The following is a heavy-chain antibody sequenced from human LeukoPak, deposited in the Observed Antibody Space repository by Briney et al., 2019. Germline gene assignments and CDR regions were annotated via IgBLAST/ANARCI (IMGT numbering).Heavy chain of an antibody. J-gene: IGHJ4*02. Sequence: PSETLSLTCAVYGVSISSDNWWTWVRQPPGKGLEWVANIKQDGSKKSYVDSVKGRFTISRDNAKNSLYLQMNSLRAEDTAIYYCTRVGYIDEGIDYWGQGTLVTVSS. CDR1: GVSISSDNW. CDR2: IKQDGSKK. V-gene: IGHV3-7*04. CDR3: TRVGYIDEGIDY. D-gene: IGHD5-24*01.